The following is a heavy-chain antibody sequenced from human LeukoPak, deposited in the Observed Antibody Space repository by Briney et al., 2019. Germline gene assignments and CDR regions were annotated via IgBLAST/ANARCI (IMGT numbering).Heavy chain of an antibody. J-gene: IGHJ6*04. CDR2: ISSSGSTI. V-gene: IGHV3-48*03. CDR1: GFTLSSYE. D-gene: IGHD3-10*02. Sequence: GGSLRLSCAASGFTLSSYEMNWVRQAPGKGLEGVSYISSSGSTIYYADSVKGRFTIYRDNAKNSQYLQMNSLRAEDTAVYYCAELGITMIGGVWGKGTTVTISS. CDR3: AELGITMIGGV.